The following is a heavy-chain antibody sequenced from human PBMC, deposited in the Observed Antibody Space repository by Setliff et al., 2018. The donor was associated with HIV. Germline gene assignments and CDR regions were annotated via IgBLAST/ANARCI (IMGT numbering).Heavy chain of an antibody. Sequence: ASVKVSCKTSGYTSGDYGFSWVRQAPGQGLEWMGWITTYSTNTNLAQKFQGRVTMTTDTSTRTVYLELRDLRSDDTAVYYCATEPRNYYYMDVWGQGTTVTVS. CDR2: ITTYSTNT. V-gene: IGHV1-18*04. CDR1: GYTSGDYG. J-gene: IGHJ6*03. CDR3: ATEPRNYYYMDV.